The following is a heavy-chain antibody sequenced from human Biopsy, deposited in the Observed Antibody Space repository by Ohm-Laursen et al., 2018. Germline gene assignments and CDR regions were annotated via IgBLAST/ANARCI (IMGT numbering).Heavy chain of an antibody. Sequence: SETLSLTCTVSVGSINSYYWNWIRQPPGKRLEWIGNIYYRGSNNFNPSLKSRVTISVDTSKNQFSLKLSSVTAADTAVYFFVRGSSYGYDFDYWGQGTLVAVSS. V-gene: IGHV4-59*01. CDR2: IYYRGSN. CDR3: VRGSSYGYDFDY. J-gene: IGHJ4*02. CDR1: VGSINSYY. D-gene: IGHD5-18*01.